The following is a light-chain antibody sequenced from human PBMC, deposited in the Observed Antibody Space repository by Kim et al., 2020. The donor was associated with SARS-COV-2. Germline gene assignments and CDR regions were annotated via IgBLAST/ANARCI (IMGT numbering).Light chain of an antibody. J-gene: IGKJ2*01. V-gene: IGKV2-29*02. Sequence: DIVMTQTPLSLSVTPGQPASISCKSSQSLLRSDGKTYLYWYLQKPGQSPQLLIYELSRRFSGVPDRFSGSGSGTDFTLKISRVEAEDVGIYYCMEGIQVPPMYTFGQGTKLEI. CDR3: MEGIQVPPMYT. CDR2: ELS. CDR1: QSLLRSDGKTY.